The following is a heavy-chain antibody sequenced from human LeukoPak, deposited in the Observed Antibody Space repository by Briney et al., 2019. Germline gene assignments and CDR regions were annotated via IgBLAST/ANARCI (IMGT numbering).Heavy chain of an antibody. CDR1: GFTFSSYW. D-gene: IGHD6-6*01. V-gene: IGHV3-7*03. CDR2: IHQDGSEK. J-gene: IGHJ6*03. Sequence: GGSLRLSCAASGFTFSSYWMSWVRQAPGKGLEWVANIHQDGSEKYYVDSVKGRFTISRDNAKNSLYLQMNSLRAEDTAVYYCAKDGGSSPYYYYYYYMDVWGKGTTVTVSS. CDR3: AKDGGSSPYYYYYYYMDV.